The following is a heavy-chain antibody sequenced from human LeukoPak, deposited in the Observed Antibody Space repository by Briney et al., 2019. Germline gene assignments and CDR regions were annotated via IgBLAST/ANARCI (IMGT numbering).Heavy chain of an antibody. CDR3: ARDGDSYSSSYDAFDI. CDR2: IIPIFGTA. Sequence: SVKVPCKASGGTFSSYAISWVRQAPGQGLEWMGRIIPIFGTANYAQKFQGRVTITTDESTSTAYMELRSLRSDDTAVYYCARDGDSYSSSYDAFDIWGQGTMVTVSS. V-gene: IGHV1-69*05. CDR1: GGTFSSYA. D-gene: IGHD6-13*01. J-gene: IGHJ3*02.